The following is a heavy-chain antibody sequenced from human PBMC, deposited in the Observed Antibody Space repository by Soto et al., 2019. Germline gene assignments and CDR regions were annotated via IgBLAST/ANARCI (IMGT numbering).Heavy chain of an antibody. Sequence: EVQLLESGGGLVQPGGSLRLSCAASGFTFSSYAMSWVRQAPGKGLEWVSALSGTGDSTDYANSVKGRFTISRDDSKTTLYLQMSSLRAEDTAVYYCAKDNGNYGSGSFSHWGQGTLVTVSS. D-gene: IGHD3-10*01. CDR2: LSGTGDST. CDR3: AKDNGNYGSGSFSH. CDR1: GFTFSSYA. J-gene: IGHJ4*02. V-gene: IGHV3-23*01.